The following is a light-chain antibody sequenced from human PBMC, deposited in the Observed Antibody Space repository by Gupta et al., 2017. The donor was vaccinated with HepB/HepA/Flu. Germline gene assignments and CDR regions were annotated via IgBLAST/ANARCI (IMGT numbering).Light chain of an antibody. V-gene: IGLV1-47*02. J-gene: IGLJ1*01. CDR2: NDD. CDR3: AAWDNSLSAYV. Sequence: QPVLPQPLSASGTPGPRVAIACSGSSSNVGRDNVYWYRQLPGTAPKLLIYNDDRRPSGVPDRFSGSKSGTSASLAISGLRSEDEADYYCAAWDNSLSAYVFGTGTWVTVL. CDR1: SSNVGRDN.